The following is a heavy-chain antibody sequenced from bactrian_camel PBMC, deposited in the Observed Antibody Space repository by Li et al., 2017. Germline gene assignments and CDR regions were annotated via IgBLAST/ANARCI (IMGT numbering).Heavy chain of an antibody. Sequence: VQLVESGRGSVQAGGSLRLSCTARGYTLSRFCMGWFRQASGKEREGVAVVYTDGVTIYYADSVKGRFTISRDNAKDTVYLQMNNLLPEDTAMYYCAADRCYPGWSRSGDEFPYWGRGTQVTVS. CDR3: AADRCYPGWSRSGDEFPY. CDR1: GYTLSRFC. V-gene: IGHV3S1*01. J-gene: IGHJ4*01. D-gene: IGHD1*01. CDR2: VYTDGVTI.